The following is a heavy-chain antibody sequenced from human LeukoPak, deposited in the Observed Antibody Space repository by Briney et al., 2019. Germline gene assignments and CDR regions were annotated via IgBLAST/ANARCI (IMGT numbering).Heavy chain of an antibody. D-gene: IGHD3-22*01. Sequence: GGSLRLSCAASGFTFSSYEMNWVRQAPGKGLEWVSSISSSSSYIYYADSVKGRFTISRDNAKNSLYLQMNSLRAEDTAVYYCARVHYYDSSGYYAWGQGTLVTVSS. J-gene: IGHJ5*02. CDR3: ARVHYYDSSGYYA. V-gene: IGHV3-21*01. CDR2: ISSSSSYI. CDR1: GFTFSSYE.